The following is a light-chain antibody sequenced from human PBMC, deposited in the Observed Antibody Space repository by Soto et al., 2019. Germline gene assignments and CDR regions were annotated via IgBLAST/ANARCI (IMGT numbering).Light chain of an antibody. CDR3: QQYNNWPET. J-gene: IGKJ5*01. V-gene: IGKV3-15*01. CDR1: QSVGHS. CDR2: GAS. Sequence: EVVMTQAPATLSVSPGERATLSCRASQSVGHSLAWYQHKPGQAPRLLIYGASTRATGIPARFSGSGSGTEFTPTISSLQSEDFAVYYCQQYNNWPETFGQGTRLEI.